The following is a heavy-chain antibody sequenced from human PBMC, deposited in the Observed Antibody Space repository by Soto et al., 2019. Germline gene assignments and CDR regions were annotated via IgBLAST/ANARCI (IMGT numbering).Heavy chain of an antibody. CDR3: ARAWYYYDSSGYYYGMDV. J-gene: IGHJ6*02. V-gene: IGHV2-70*11. CDR2: IDWDDDK. Sequence: SGPTLVNPTQTLTLTCTFSGFSLSTSGMCVSWIRQPPGKALEWLARIDWDDDKYYSTSLKTRLTISKDTSKNQVVLTMTNMDPVDTATYYCARAWYYYDSSGYYYGMDVWGQGTTVTVAS. D-gene: IGHD3-22*01. CDR1: GFSLSTSGMC.